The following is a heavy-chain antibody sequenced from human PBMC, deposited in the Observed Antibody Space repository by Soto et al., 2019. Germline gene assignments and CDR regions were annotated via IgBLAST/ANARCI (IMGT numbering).Heavy chain of an antibody. CDR3: AKDKHIVVVTAPFDY. Sequence: QVQLVESGGGVVQPGRSLRLSCAASGFTFSSYGMHWVRQAPGKGLEWVAVISYDGSNKYYADSVKGRFTISRDNSKNTLYLQMNSLRAEDTAVYYCAKDKHIVVVTAPFDYWGQRTLVTVSS. V-gene: IGHV3-30*18. D-gene: IGHD2-21*02. J-gene: IGHJ4*02. CDR1: GFTFSSYG. CDR2: ISYDGSNK.